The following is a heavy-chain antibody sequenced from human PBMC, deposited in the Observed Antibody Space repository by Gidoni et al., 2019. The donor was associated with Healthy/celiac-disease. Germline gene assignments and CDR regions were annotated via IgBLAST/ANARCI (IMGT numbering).Heavy chain of an antibody. V-gene: IGHV3-30*03. CDR2: ISYDGSNK. CDR1: GFTFSSYG. CDR3: ARDPGVVVAAMGWYFDL. D-gene: IGHD2-15*01. J-gene: IGHJ2*01. Sequence: QVQLVESGGGVVQPGRSLRLSCAASGFTFSSYGMHWVRQAPGKGLEWVAVISYDGSNKYYADSVKGRFTISRDNSKNTLYLQMNSLRAEDTAVYYCARDPGVVVAAMGWYFDLLGRGTLVTVSS.